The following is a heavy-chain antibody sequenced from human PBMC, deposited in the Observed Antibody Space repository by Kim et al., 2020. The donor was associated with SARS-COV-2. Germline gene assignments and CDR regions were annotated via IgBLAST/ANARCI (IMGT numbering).Heavy chain of an antibody. D-gene: IGHD6-13*01. V-gene: IGHV1-69*13. CDR3: ARARVGSSWYDYNWFDP. CDR1: GGTFSSYA. J-gene: IGHJ5*02. Sequence: SVKVSCKASGGTFSSYAISWVRQAPGQGLEWMGGIIPIFGTANYAQKFQGRVTITADESTSTAYMELSSLRSEDTAVYYCARARVGSSWYDYNWFDPWGQGTLVTVSS. CDR2: IIPIFGTA.